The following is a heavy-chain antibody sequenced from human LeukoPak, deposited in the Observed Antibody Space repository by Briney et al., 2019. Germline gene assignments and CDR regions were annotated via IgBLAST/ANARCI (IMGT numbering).Heavy chain of an antibody. CDR1: GDSVSSNSAA. Sequence: SQTLSLTCAISGDSVSSNSAAWNWIRQSPSRGLEWLGRTYYRSKWYNDYTVSVKSRITINPDTSKNQFSLQLNSVTPEDTAVYYCAREGMTKRISGSYYYFDYWGQGTLVTVSS. CDR2: TYYRSKWYN. V-gene: IGHV6-1*01. CDR3: AREGMTKRISGSYYYFDY. D-gene: IGHD1-26*01. J-gene: IGHJ4*02.